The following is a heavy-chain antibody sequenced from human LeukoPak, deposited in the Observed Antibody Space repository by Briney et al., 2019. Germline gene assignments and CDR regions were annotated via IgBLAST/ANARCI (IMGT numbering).Heavy chain of an antibody. J-gene: IGHJ5*02. D-gene: IGHD4-23*01. CDR2: ICYTGST. CDR3: ARERYYYGGKTWFDP. CDR1: GGYIITSDHY. Sequence: SETLSLTCSVSGGYIITSDHYWGWIRQPPGKGLEWIGSICYTGSTSTNPFFKSRVTVSVDTSKNQYSLNLTSVTAADTAVYYCARERYYYGGKTWFDPWGQGTLVTVSS. V-gene: IGHV4-39*07.